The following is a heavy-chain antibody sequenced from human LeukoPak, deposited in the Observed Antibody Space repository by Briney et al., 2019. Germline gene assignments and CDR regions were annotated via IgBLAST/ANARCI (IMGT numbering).Heavy chain of an antibody. CDR2: IGAGGADT. V-gene: IGHV3-23*01. CDR1: GFTFTNYA. D-gene: IGHD3-22*01. Sequence: GGSLRLSCAASGFTFTNYAMTWVRQAPGKGLEWVSVIGAGGADTHYSDSVKGRFTVSRDNSQNTLFLHMSSLRAEDTAVYFCARRPRDTSGYYLGAFHDWGQGTTVTVSS. J-gene: IGHJ3*01. CDR3: ARRPRDTSGYYLGAFHD.